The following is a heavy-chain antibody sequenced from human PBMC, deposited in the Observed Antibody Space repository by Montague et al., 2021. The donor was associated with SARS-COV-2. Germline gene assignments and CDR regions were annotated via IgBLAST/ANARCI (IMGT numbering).Heavy chain of an antibody. D-gene: IGHD2-15*01. J-gene: IGHJ4*02. CDR1: GFSFSSFV. Sequence: SLRLSCAASGFSFSSFVMSWVRQSPGKGLEWVSAITGRGSDTYYADSVTGRFTISRDNSKNTLYLQMNGLRDDDTAVYYCVKFGDRTGGSCYGFFDYWGQGALVTVSS. V-gene: IGHV3-23*01. CDR2: ITGRGSDT. CDR3: VKFGDRTGGSCYGFFDY.